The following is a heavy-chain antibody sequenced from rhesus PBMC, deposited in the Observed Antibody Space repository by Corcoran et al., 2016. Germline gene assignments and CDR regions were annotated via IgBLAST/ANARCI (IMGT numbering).Heavy chain of an antibody. D-gene: IGHD3-28*01. CDR3: ARHDSGYSLDY. V-gene: IGHV4-122*02. CDR2: ISYSGST. CDR1: GASFPSSYSC. J-gene: IGHJ4*01. Sequence: QVQLQESGPGLVKPSETLSLPCAVSGASFPSSYSCWSWIRQAPGKGLEWIGYISYSGSTSYNPSLKSRVTISRDTSKNQFSLKLSSVTAADTAVYYCARHDSGYSLDYWGQGVLVTVSS.